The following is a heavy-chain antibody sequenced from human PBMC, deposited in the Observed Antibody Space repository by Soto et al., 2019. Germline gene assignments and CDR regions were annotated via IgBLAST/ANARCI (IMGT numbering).Heavy chain of an antibody. J-gene: IGHJ5*02. D-gene: IGHD1-26*01. CDR1: GFTFSSYS. V-gene: IGHV3-21*01. CDR3: ARDSVDSFDP. CDR2: IISSSSYI. Sequence: PGGSLRLSCAASGFTFSSYSMNWVRQAPGKGLEWVSSIISSSSYIYYADSVKGRFTISRDNAKNSLYLQMNSLRAEDTAVYYCARDSVDSFDPWGQGTLVTVSS.